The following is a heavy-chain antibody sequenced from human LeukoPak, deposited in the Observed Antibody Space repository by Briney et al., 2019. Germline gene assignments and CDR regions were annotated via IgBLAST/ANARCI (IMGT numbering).Heavy chain of an antibody. CDR3: ASMVRGVFSDY. Sequence: SETLSLTCTVSGGSISSYYWSWIRQPPGKGLEWIGYIYYSGSTNYNPSLKSRVTISVDTSKNQFSLKLSSVTAADTAVYYCASMVRGVFSDYWGQGTLVTVSS. J-gene: IGHJ4*02. D-gene: IGHD3-10*01. CDR1: GGSISSYY. V-gene: IGHV4-59*01. CDR2: IYYSGST.